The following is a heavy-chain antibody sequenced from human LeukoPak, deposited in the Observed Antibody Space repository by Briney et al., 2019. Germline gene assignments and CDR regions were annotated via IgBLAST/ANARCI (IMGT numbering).Heavy chain of an antibody. Sequence: SETLSLTCAVYGGSFSGYYWSWIRQPPGKGLEWIGEINHSGSTNYNPSLKSRVTISVDTSKNQFSLKLSSVTAADTAVYYCARCFYDSSGYYLPRAGDYYYYGMDVWGQGTTVTVSS. D-gene: IGHD3-22*01. V-gene: IGHV4-34*01. CDR2: INHSGST. CDR1: GGSFSGYY. CDR3: ARCFYDSSGYYLPRAGDYYYYGMDV. J-gene: IGHJ6*02.